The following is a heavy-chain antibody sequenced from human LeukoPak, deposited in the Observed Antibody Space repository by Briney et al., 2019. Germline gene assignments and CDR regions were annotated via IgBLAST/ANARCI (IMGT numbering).Heavy chain of an antibody. CDR3: SLLAVASPQDY. D-gene: IGHD6-19*01. J-gene: IGHJ4*02. Sequence: GGSLRLSCAASGFTFSTYEMHWVCQAPGKGLEWVSDISSSGSTVYYADSVKGRFTTSRDNAKNFLYLQMHSLRAEDTAVYYCSLLAVASPQDYWGQGTLVTVSS. CDR2: ISSSGSTV. V-gene: IGHV3-48*03. CDR1: GFTFSTYE.